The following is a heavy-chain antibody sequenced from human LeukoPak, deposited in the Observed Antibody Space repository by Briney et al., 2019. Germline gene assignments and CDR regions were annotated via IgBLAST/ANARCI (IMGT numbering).Heavy chain of an antibody. CDR2: ISSSVSTI. CDR1: GFTFSDYY. V-gene: IGHV3-11*01. J-gene: IGHJ4*02. D-gene: IGHD3-10*01. CDR3: ARVVASGSGSYYNTGMDY. Sequence: PGGSLRLSCAASGFTFSDYYMSWIRQAPGKGLEWVSYISSSVSTIYYADPVKGRFTISRDNAKNSLYLQMNSLRAEDTAVYYCARVVASGSGSYYNTGMDYWGQGTLVTVSS.